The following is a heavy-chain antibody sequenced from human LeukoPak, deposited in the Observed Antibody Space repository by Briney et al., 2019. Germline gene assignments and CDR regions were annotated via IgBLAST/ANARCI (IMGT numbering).Heavy chain of an antibody. CDR3: ATIFGGYSDFDS. D-gene: IGHD5-12*01. Sequence: PSETLSLTCAVYAGSFSDYCWSWIRQPPGKGLEWIGEITHSGRTNYNPSLKSRVTISVDTSNNQFSLKLSSVTAADTAVYYCATIFGGYSDFDSWGQGTLVTVSS. CDR1: AGSFSDYC. CDR2: ITHSGRT. J-gene: IGHJ4*02. V-gene: IGHV4-34*01.